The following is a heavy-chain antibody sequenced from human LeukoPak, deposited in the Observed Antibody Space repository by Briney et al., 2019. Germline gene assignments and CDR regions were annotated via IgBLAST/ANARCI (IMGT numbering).Heavy chain of an antibody. CDR3: ARGAKWAYYFDY. J-gene: IGHJ4*02. Sequence: PGGPLRLSCAASAFTFNTYWMHWVRQVPGRGLEWVSRINGDESSTNYADSVKGRFTISRDNAKDTLYLHVNSLTAEDTAVYYCARGAKWAYYFDYWGQGTLVTVSS. D-gene: IGHD1-26*01. CDR2: INGDESST. V-gene: IGHV3-74*01. CDR1: AFTFNTYW.